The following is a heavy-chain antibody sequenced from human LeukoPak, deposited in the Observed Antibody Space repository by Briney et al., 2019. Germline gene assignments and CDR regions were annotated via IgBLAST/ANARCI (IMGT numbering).Heavy chain of an antibody. Sequence: SVKVSCKASGGTFSSYAISGVRQAPGQGREWMGGIIPIFGTANYAQKFQGRVTITTDESTSTAYMELSSLRSEDTVVYYCARGSSGYFDYWGQGTLVTVSS. CDR3: ARGSSGYFDY. CDR2: IIPIFGTA. D-gene: IGHD3-22*01. V-gene: IGHV1-69*05. CDR1: GGTFSSYA. J-gene: IGHJ4*02.